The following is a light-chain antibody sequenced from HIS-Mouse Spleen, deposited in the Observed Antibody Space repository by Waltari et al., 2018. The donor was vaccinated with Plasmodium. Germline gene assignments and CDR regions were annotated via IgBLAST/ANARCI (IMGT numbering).Light chain of an antibody. CDR1: QGVSSN. V-gene: IGKV3-15*01. J-gene: IGKJ3*01. CDR3: QQYNNWSFT. Sequence: EIVMTQSPATLSVSPGERATPSCRPSQGVSSNLAWYQQKPGQAPRLPIYGASTRATGIPARFSGSGSGTEFTLTISSLQSEDFAVYYCQQYNNWSFTFGPGTKVDIK. CDR2: GAS.